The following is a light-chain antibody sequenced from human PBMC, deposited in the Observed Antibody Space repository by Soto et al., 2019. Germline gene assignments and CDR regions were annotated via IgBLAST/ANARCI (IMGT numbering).Light chain of an antibody. Sequence: QLVLTQPASVSGSPGQSITISCTGASSDVGGYDYVSWYQHHPGKAPKLMIYDVSSRPSGVSNRFSGSKSGNTASLTISGLQAEDEADYYCSSYRGSSTPSVVFGGGTKLTVL. V-gene: IGLV2-14*03. CDR1: SSDVGGYDY. CDR2: DVS. J-gene: IGLJ2*01. CDR3: SSYRGSSTPSVV.